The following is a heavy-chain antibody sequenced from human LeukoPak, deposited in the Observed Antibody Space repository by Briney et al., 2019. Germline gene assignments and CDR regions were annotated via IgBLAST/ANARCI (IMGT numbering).Heavy chain of an antibody. CDR3: ARDRYGNYYFDY. V-gene: IGHV4-31*03. Sequence: SQTLSLTCTVSGGSISSGGYYWSWIRQHPGKGLEWIGHIYYSGSTYYNPSLKSRVTISVDTSKNQFSLKLSSVTAADTAVYYCARDRYGNYYFDYWGQGTLVTVSS. D-gene: IGHD1-1*01. CDR1: GGSISSGGYY. CDR2: IYYSGST. J-gene: IGHJ4*02.